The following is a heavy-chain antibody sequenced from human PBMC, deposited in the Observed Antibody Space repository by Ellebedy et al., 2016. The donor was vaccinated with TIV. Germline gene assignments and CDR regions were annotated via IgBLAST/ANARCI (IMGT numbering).Heavy chain of an antibody. J-gene: IGHJ5*02. V-gene: IGHV1-2*02. D-gene: IGHD2-2*01. Sequence: AASVQVSCKASGYTFTGYYMPWVRQAPRQGLEWMGWINPNSGATNYVQKFQGRVTMTRDTSITTAYMELRRLTSDDTAVYYCARDSSSYNWFDPWGQGTLVTVSS. CDR2: INPNSGAT. CDR1: GYTFTGYY. CDR3: ARDSSSYNWFDP.